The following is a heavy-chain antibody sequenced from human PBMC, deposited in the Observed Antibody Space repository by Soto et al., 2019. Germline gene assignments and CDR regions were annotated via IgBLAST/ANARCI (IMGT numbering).Heavy chain of an antibody. CDR1: GGSISSISYY. CDR3: ARLGNTGAFDI. D-gene: IGHD7-27*01. V-gene: IGHV4-39*02. CDR2: VSYSGST. Sequence: SETLSLTCTVSGGSISSISYYWGWIRQPPGKGLKWIGSVSYSGSTYYNPSLKSQVTMSVDTSKNHFSLKLSSVTASDTAVYYCARLGNTGAFDIWGQGTTVTVSS. J-gene: IGHJ6*02.